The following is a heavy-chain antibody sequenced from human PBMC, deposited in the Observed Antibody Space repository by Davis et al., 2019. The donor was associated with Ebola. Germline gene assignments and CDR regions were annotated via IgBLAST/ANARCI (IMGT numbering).Heavy chain of an antibody. CDR3: ARDNGLYRYPSTHFDY. J-gene: IGHJ4*02. D-gene: IGHD2-8*01. V-gene: IGHV3-20*04. CDR2: INWSGGST. CDR1: GFTFNDFA. Sequence: GESLKISCAASGFTFNDFAMAWVRQAPGRGLERVSGINWSGGSTGYADSVKGRFTISRDNAKNSLFLQMNSLRDEDTAVYYCARDNGLYRYPSTHFDYWGQGTLVTVSS.